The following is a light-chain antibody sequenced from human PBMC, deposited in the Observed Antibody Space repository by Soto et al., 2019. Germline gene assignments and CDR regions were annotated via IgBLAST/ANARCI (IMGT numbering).Light chain of an antibody. CDR2: SIS. CDR3: MQGTDWPYT. Sequence: DVVMTQSPLSLPVTLGQPASISCRSSQSLVYSDGITYLNWFQQRPGQSPTRLIYSISKRDSGGRDRISGSGSGTDLTLKISRVEADDVGVYYFMQGTDWPYTFGQGTQLEIK. CDR1: QSLVYSDGITY. V-gene: IGKV2-30*01. J-gene: IGKJ2*01.